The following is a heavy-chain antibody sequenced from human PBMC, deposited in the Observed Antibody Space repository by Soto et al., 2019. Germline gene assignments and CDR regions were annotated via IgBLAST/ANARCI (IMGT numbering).Heavy chain of an antibody. CDR3: ARDIIAARPDYYYYGMDV. J-gene: IGHJ6*02. CDR1: GYTFTGYY. V-gene: IGHV1-2*02. Sequence: ASVKVSCKASGYTFTGYYMHWVRQAPGQGLEWMGWINPNSGGTNYAQKFQGRVTMTRDTSISTAYMELSRLRSDDTAVYYCARDIIAARPDYYYYGMDVWGQGTTVTVSS. CDR2: INPNSGGT. D-gene: IGHD6-6*01.